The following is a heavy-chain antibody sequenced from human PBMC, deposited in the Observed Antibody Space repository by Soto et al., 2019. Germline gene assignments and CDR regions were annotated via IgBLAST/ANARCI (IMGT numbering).Heavy chain of an antibody. CDR3: AASSSVAAAGYFKF. Sequence: QVQLVQSGAEVKEPGSSVKVSCKATGDLFNNYAFNWVRQAPGQGLEWMGRTSPLFSTTNYAQKFQGRVTICADELTTIVYLEVSNLESEVTAMYYCAASSSVAAAGYFKFCGQGTLVTVSP. CDR1: GDLFNNYA. J-gene: IGHJ4*02. D-gene: IGHD6-13*01. CDR2: TSPLFSTT. V-gene: IGHV1-69*01.